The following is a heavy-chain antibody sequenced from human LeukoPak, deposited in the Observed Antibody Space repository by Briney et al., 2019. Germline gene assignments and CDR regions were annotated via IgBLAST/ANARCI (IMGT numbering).Heavy chain of an antibody. CDR2: IYYSGST. V-gene: IGHV4-31*03. CDR1: GGSISSGGYY. D-gene: IGHD1-26*01. Sequence: SETLSLTCTVSGGSISSGGYYWSWIRQHPGKGLEWIGYIYYSGSTYYNPSLKSRVTISADTSKNQFSLKLSSVTAADTAVYYCARFQWELPFDYWGQGTLVTVSS. CDR3: ARFQWELPFDY. J-gene: IGHJ4*02.